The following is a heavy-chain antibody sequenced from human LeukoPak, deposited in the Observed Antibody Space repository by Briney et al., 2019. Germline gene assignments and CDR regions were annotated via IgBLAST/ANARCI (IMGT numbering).Heavy chain of an antibody. J-gene: IGHJ4*02. Sequence: SETLSLTCTVSGGSISNYYWSWIRQPPGKGLEWIAYFYYSGSTNYNPSLKGRVTISIDTSKNQFSLKLTSVTAADTAVYYCARVPPIAMAATYFDYWGQVILVTVSS. D-gene: IGHD5-24*01. CDR3: ARVPPIAMAATYFDY. CDR2: FYYSGST. CDR1: GGSISNYY. V-gene: IGHV4-59*01.